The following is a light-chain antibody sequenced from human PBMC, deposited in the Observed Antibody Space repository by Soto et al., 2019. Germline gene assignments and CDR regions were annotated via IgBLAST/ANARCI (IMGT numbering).Light chain of an antibody. J-gene: IGLJ2*01. CDR3: QVWDSSTVV. V-gene: IGLV3-9*01. Sequence: SSELTQPLSVSVALGQTGRITCGGNNIGSKNEHWYQQKPGQAPVLVIYRDSNRPSGIPERFSGSNSGNTATLTISRAQAGDEADYYCQVWDSSTVVFGGGTKLTVL. CDR2: RDS. CDR1: NIGSKN.